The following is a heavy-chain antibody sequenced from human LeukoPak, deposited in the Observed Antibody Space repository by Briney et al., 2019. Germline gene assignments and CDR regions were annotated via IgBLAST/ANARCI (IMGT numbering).Heavy chain of an antibody. D-gene: IGHD2-2*01. J-gene: IGHJ5*02. CDR1: EFTFSSYS. Sequence: GGSLRLSCAASEFTFSSYSMNWVRQAPGKGLEWVSYITNSGNSKSYADSVKGRFTISRDNAKNSLYLQMNSLRAEDTAMYYCARGGYCSPTTCFGFDPWGQGTLVTVSS. CDR2: ITNSGNSK. CDR3: ARGGYCSPTTCFGFDP. V-gene: IGHV3-48*04.